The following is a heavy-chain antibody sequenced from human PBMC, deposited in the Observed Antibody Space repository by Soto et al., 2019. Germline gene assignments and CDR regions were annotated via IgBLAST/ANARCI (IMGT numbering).Heavy chain of an antibody. CDR2: INTDGSTT. D-gene: IGHD3-16*02. J-gene: IGHJ6*02. CDR1: EFTFNNYW. Sequence: EVQLVESGGGLVQPGGSLRLSCAASEFTFNNYWMHWVRQVPGKGLEWVSRINTDGSTTNYADSVMGRFTISRDNADNPVYMQMNGLGAEATAVYYCARGFYLNYGLDVWGRGATVTVSS. V-gene: IGHV3-74*01. CDR3: ARGFYLNYGLDV.